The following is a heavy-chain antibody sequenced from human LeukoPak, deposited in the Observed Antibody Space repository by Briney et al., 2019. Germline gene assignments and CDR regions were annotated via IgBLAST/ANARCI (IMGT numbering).Heavy chain of an antibody. CDR3: AKSRYSSSWYIDY. V-gene: IGHV3-48*01. D-gene: IGHD6-13*01. CDR2: ISSSSSTI. J-gene: IGHJ4*02. CDR1: GFPFSFYS. Sequence: GGSLRLSCAASGFPFSFYSMNWVRQAPGKGLEWVSYISSSSSTIYYADSVKGRFTTSRDNAKNSLYLQMNSLRAEDTAMYYCAKSRYSSSWYIDYWGQGTLVTVSS.